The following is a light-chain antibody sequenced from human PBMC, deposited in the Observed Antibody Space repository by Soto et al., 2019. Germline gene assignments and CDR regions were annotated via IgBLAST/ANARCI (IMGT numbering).Light chain of an antibody. CDR3: QRYGSTQWS. V-gene: IGKV3-20*01. CDR1: QSVSSTY. Sequence: EVVLTQPPGTLSLSPGERATLSCRASQSVSSTYLAWDQQRPGQAPRLLIYGASTRTTDIPDMISGSGSGTDFTLTASRLEPEEFAVYYCQRYGSTQWSFGPGTKGEIK. CDR2: GAS. J-gene: IGKJ4*01.